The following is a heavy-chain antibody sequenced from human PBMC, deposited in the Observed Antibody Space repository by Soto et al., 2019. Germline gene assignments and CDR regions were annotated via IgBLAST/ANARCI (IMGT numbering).Heavy chain of an antibody. J-gene: IGHJ4*02. CDR2: MNPNSGNT. D-gene: IGHD1-26*01. V-gene: IGHV1-8*01. CDR1: GYTFTSYD. Sequence: AAVKVSCKSSGYTFTSYDINWVRQATGQGLEWMGWMNPNSGNTGYAQKFQGRVTMTRNTSISTAYMELSSLRSEDTAVYYCARGLGATMTMGPGHRFDYWGQGTLFT. CDR3: ARGLGATMTMGPGHRFDY.